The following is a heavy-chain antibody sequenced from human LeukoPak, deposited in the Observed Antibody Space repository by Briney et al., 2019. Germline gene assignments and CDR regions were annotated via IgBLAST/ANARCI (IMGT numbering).Heavy chain of an antibody. V-gene: IGHV1-69*13. CDR1: GGTFSSYA. CDR3: AGIPSLWFGELFHYYYYGMDV. J-gene: IGHJ6*02. D-gene: IGHD3-10*01. CDR2: IIPIFGTA. Sequence: PVKVSCKASGGTFSSYAISWVRQAPGQGLEWMGGIIPIFGTANYAQKFQGRVTITADESTSTAYMELSSLRSEDTAVYYCAGIPSLWFGELFHYYYYGMDVWGQGTTVTVSS.